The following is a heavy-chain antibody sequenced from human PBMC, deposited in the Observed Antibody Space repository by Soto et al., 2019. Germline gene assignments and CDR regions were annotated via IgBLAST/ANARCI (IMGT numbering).Heavy chain of an antibody. CDR3: AIANGRFLEWFNWLDP. V-gene: IGHV4-39*01. CDR2: IYYSGST. J-gene: IGHJ5*02. D-gene: IGHD3-3*01. Sequence: PSETLSLTCTVSGGSISSSSYYWGWIRQPPGKGLEWIGSIYYSGSTYYNPSLKSRVTISVDTSKNQFSLKLSSVTAADTAVYYCAIANGRFLEWFNWLDPWGQGNLVTFSS. CDR1: GGSISSSSYY.